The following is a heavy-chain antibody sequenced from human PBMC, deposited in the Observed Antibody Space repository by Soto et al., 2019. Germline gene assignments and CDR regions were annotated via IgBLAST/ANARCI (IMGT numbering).Heavy chain of an antibody. D-gene: IGHD2-15*01. V-gene: IGHV3-15*01. CDR1: GFNFSKAW. CDR2: IKTKSDGETT. CDR3: TTGIKVT. Sequence: QLVESGGGLVQPGGSIRLSCAASGFNFSKAWMSWVRQAPGKGLEWIGRIKTKSDGETTDYITPVKGRFTISRDDSKNTVYLQMNSLKTEDTAVYYCTTGIKVTWGQGTLVTVSS. J-gene: IGHJ5*02.